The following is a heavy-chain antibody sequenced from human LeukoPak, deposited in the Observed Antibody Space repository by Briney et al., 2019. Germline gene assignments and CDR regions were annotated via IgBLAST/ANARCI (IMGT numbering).Heavy chain of an antibody. CDR1: GFMFDTYA. V-gene: IGHV3-48*03. Sequence: GGSLRLSCAASGFMFDTYAMNWVRQAPGKGLEWVSYISQSGDAKYYADSVKGRLTISRDNARNSLYLQMNSLRAEDTAIYYCTTQDLVVVPAASHYFDYWGQGILIIVSA. CDR2: ISQSGDAK. J-gene: IGHJ4*02. D-gene: IGHD2-15*01. CDR3: TTQDLVVVPAASHYFDY.